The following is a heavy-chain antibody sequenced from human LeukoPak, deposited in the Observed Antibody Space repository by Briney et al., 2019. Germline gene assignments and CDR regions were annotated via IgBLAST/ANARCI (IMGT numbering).Heavy chain of an antibody. CDR3: ARDEKKYCSGGRCPASFDY. V-gene: IGHV1-18*01. D-gene: IGHD2-15*01. CDR2: ISGGYNGDS. Sequence: ASVKVSCKTSGYNFRHYGISWVRQAPGQGLEWMAWISGGYNGDSNYALKLRGRPTMTTDTSTSTAYMELRSLRSDDTAVYYCARDEKKYCSGGRCPASFDYWGQGNLVTVSS. J-gene: IGHJ4*02. CDR1: GYNFRHYG.